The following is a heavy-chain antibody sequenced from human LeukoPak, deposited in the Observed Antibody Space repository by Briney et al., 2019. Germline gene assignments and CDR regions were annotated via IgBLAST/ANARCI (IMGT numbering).Heavy chain of an antibody. D-gene: IGHD5-24*01. CDR3: ARGEMAAYYFDY. V-gene: IGHV4-34*01. CDR1: GGSFSGYY. Sequence: SETLSLTCAVYGGSFSGYYWSWIRQPPGKGLEWIGEINHSGSTNYNPSLKSRVTISVDTSKNQFSPKLSSVTAADTAVYYCARGEMAAYYFDYWGQGTLVTVSS. CDR2: INHSGST. J-gene: IGHJ4*02.